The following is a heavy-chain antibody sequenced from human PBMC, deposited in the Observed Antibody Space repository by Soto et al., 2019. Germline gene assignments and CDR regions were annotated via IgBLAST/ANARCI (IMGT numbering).Heavy chain of an antibody. V-gene: IGHV1-2*04. CDR2: INPNSVGT. CDR1: GYTFTDYY. D-gene: IGHD3-22*01. J-gene: IGHJ6*02. Sequence: SVKVSCKASGYTFTDYYIHLVRQAPGPGREGMGGINPNSVGTNYAQKFHGWVTMTRDTSISTEYMQLSRLRSDDTAVYYCARDSSRYYSPYYYGMDVWGPGNTVTVSS. CDR3: ARDSSRYYSPYYYGMDV.